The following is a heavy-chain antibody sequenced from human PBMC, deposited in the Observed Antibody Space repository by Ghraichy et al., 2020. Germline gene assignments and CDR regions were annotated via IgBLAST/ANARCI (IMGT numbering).Heavy chain of an antibody. V-gene: IGHV1-24*01. Sequence: ASVKVSCKVSGYTLTELSMHWVRQAPGKGLEWMGGFDPEDGETIYAQKFQGRVTMTEDTSTDTAYMELSSLRSEDTAVYYCATIGAIFGVVMNFYAFDIWGQGTMVTVSS. CDR3: ATIGAIFGVVMNFYAFDI. CDR1: GYTLTELS. J-gene: IGHJ3*02. CDR2: FDPEDGET. D-gene: IGHD3-3*01.